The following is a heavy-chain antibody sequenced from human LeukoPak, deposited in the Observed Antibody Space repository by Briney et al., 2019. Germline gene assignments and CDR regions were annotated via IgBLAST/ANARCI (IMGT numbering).Heavy chain of an antibody. J-gene: IGHJ4*02. D-gene: IGHD2-2*01. Sequence: PGGSLRLSCAASGFTFSSYWMSWVRQAPGKGLEWVANIEQDGSEKYYVDSVKGRFTISRDNAKNSLYLQMNSLRAEDTAVYYCARDSVVVPAAQFDYWGQGTLVTVSS. CDR3: ARDSVVVPAAQFDY. CDR2: IEQDGSEK. V-gene: IGHV3-7*01. CDR1: GFTFSSYW.